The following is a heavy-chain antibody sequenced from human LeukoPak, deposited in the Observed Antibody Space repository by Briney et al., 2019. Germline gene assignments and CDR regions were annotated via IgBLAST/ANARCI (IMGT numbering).Heavy chain of an antibody. CDR1: GFTFSSYS. J-gene: IGHJ4*02. CDR3: ARGGRYNGNYVDY. CDR2: ISSSSSTI. V-gene: IGHV3-48*04. D-gene: IGHD1-14*01. Sequence: GGSLRLSCAASGFTFSSYSVNWVRQAPGKGLEWVSYISSSSSTIYYADSVKGRFTISRDNAKNSLYLQMNSLRAEDTAVYYCARGGRYNGNYVDYWGQGTLVTVSS.